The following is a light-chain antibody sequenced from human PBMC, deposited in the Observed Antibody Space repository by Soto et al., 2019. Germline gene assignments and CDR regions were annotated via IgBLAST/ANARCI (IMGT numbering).Light chain of an antibody. CDR2: SAS. V-gene: IGKV1-39*01. CDR3: QQSYKMPWT. J-gene: IGKJ1*01. CDR1: QSISSY. Sequence: DIQMTQSPSSLSASVGDRVTITCRASQSISSYLNWYQHKPGKAPKLLIYSASTLQSGVPSRFSGSGSGPDFTLTITNVQPEDFVVYYCQQSYKMPWTFGQGTKVDIK.